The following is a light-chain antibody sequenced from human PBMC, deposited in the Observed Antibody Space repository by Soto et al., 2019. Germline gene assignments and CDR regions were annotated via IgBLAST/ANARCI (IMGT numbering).Light chain of an antibody. V-gene: IGKV3-20*01. Sequence: DIVLTQFPGTLSLSPGERATLSCRASETVSRNYIAWYQQNPGQGPRLLIYGATNRAAGIPDRFSGSGSGTDFTLTISRLEPEDFAVYYCQQYSKRPLTFGGGTKLDI. CDR3: QQYSKRPLT. CDR1: ETVSRNY. J-gene: IGKJ4*01. CDR2: GAT.